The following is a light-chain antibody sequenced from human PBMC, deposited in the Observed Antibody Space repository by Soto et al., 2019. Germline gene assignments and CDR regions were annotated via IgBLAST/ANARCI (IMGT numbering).Light chain of an antibody. CDR3: QSYDSSDLSV. CDR1: SGSIDSNY. J-gene: IGLJ3*02. V-gene: IGLV6-57*04. CDR2: EDF. Sequence: NFMLTQPLSVSESPGKTVTISCTRSSGSIDSNYVQWHQQRPGSAPTTVIYEDFRRHSGVPDRFSGAIDTSSNSASLTISGLQTDDEADYYCQSYDSSDLSVFGGGTKLTVL.